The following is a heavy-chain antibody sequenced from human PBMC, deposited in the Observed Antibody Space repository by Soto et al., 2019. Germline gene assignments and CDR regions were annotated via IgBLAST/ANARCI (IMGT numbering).Heavy chain of an antibody. CDR1: GDSFTSYW. Sequence: PGESRKVAWKSSGDSFTSYWSGSVRQMPGKGLEWMGIIYPGDSDTRYSPSFQGQVTISADKSISTAYLQWSSLKASDTAMYYCARQRNYDTLTGDPDSRGQGYLVPVSS. CDR2: IYPGDSDT. J-gene: IGHJ1*01. D-gene: IGHD3-9*01. CDR3: ARQRNYDTLTGDPDS. V-gene: IGHV5-51*01.